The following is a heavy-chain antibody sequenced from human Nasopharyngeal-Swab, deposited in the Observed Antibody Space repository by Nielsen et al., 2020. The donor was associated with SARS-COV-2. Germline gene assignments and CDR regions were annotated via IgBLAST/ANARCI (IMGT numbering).Heavy chain of an antibody. Sequence: WVRQAPGQGLEWMGWISAYNGNTNDAQKFQGRVTITADESTSTAYMELSSLRSEDTAVYYCARDRYSSSSSFDYWGQGTLVTVSS. V-gene: IGHV1-18*01. J-gene: IGHJ4*02. CDR2: ISAYNGNT. D-gene: IGHD6-6*01. CDR3: ARDRYSSSSSFDY.